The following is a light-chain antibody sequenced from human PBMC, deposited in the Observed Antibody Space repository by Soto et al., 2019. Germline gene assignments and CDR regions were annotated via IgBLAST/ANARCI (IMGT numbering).Light chain of an antibody. V-gene: IGKV3-20*01. CDR2: GAS. J-gene: IGKJ3*01. Sequence: EMVLTQSPGTLSLSPGERATLSCRTSQSVSSSYLAWYQQKPGQAPRLLIYGASTRATGIPDRFSGSGSGTEFTLTISRLEPEDFAVYYCKQYGSSFGPGTKVDIK. CDR3: KQYGSS. CDR1: QSVSSSY.